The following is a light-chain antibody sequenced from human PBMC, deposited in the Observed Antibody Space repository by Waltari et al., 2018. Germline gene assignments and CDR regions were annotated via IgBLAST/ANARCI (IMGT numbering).Light chain of an antibody. J-gene: IGLJ1*01. Sequence: QSALTQPASVSGSPGQSITISCTGTSSDVGNCNYVSWYQQPPGKAPKLMIHEVNNRPSGVSNRFSGSKSGDTASLTISGLQGEDEADYYCSSYSSISFLVFGSGTTVTVL. CDR1: SSDVGNCNY. CDR3: SSYSSISFLV. V-gene: IGLV2-14*01. CDR2: EVN.